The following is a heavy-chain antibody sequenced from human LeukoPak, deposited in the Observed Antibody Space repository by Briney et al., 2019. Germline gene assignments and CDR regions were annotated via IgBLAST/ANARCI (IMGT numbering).Heavy chain of an antibody. V-gene: IGHV4-31*03. D-gene: IGHD3-3*01. Sequence: KPSETLSLTCTVSGGSISSGGYSWSWIRQHPGKGLEWIGYIYYSGSTHYNPSLKSRVTISVDTSKNQFSLKLSSVTAADTAVYYCARETPYYDFWSGYPDAFDIWGQGTMVTVSS. J-gene: IGHJ3*02. CDR2: IYYSGST. CDR3: ARETPYYDFWSGYPDAFDI. CDR1: GGSISSGGYS.